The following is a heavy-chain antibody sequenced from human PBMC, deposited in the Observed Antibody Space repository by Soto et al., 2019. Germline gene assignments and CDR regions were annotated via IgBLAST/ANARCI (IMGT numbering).Heavy chain of an antibody. D-gene: IGHD3-3*01. CDR1: GFTFSSYA. CDR2: ISGSGGTT. V-gene: IGHV3-23*01. Sequence: GGSLRLSCAASGFTFSSYAMNWVRQAPGKGLEWVSAISGSGGTTNYADSVKGRFTISRDNSKKTLYLQMNSLRVEDTAKYYCAKGFRSLEWYSLAPFDYWGQGALVTVSS. CDR3: AKGFRSLEWYSLAPFDY. J-gene: IGHJ4*02.